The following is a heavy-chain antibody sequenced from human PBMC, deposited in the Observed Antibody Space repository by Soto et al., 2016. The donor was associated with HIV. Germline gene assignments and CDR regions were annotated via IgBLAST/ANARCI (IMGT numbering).Heavy chain of an antibody. J-gene: IGHJ6*03. CDR2: SINSGGNT. CDR1: GFTFSSFA. Sequence: EVQLLESGGGLVQPGGSLRLSCAASGFTFSSFAMNWVRQAPGKGLEWVSVSINSGGNTHYADSVKGRFTISRDDFKNTLYLQMNNLRAEDTAIYYCAKVRGYGKYYIDVWGKGTTVAVSS. D-gene: IGHD6-25*01. CDR3: AKVRGYGKYYIDV. V-gene: IGHV3-23*01.